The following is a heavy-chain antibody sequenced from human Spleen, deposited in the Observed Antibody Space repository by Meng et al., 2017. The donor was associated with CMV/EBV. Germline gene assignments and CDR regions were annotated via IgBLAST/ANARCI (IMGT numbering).Heavy chain of an antibody. CDR3: ARRETGTTSYFDY. V-gene: IGHV3-21*01. J-gene: IGHJ4*02. Sequence: GGSLRLSCVVSGFTFNSYSMTWVRQAPGKGLEWVSSISSSSSYIYYADSVKGRFTISRDNAKNSLYLQMNSLRAEDTAVYCCARRETGTTSYFDYGGQGTLVTVSS. CDR2: ISSSSSYI. D-gene: IGHD1-1*01. CDR1: GFTFNSYS.